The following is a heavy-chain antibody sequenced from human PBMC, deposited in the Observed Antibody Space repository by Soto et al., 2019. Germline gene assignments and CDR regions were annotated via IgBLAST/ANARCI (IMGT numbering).Heavy chain of an antibody. J-gene: IGHJ4*02. Sequence: QVQLVQSGTEVMQPGASVKVSCKASGYGFTSYTMHWVRQAPGQSLEWMGWINDDNGNTRSSQKFQGRVTITRDTSANTIYIELSSLRSEDTAVYYCARGRSGYYGGLDYWGQGTPVTVSS. V-gene: IGHV1-3*01. CDR1: GYGFTSYT. CDR3: ARGRSGYYGGLDY. D-gene: IGHD3-22*01. CDR2: INDDNGNT.